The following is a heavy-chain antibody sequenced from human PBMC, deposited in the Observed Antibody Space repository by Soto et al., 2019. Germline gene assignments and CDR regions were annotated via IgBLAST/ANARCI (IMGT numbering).Heavy chain of an antibody. CDR3: ARDVDTAMVCFDY. CDR2: INPNSGGT. Sequence: ASVKVSCKASGYTFTGYYMHWVRQAPGQGLEWMGWINPNSGGTNYAQKFQGRVTMTRDTSISTAYMELSRLRSDDTAVYYCARDVDTAMVCFDYWGQGTLVTVSS. V-gene: IGHV1-2*02. CDR1: GYTFTGYY. D-gene: IGHD5-18*01. J-gene: IGHJ4*02.